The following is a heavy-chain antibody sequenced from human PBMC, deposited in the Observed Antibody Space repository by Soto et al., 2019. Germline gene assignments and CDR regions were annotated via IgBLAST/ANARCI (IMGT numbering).Heavy chain of an antibody. CDR3: ARVGYCSGGSCYPILRDLAYGMDV. V-gene: IGHV4-34*01. CDR1: GGSFSGYY. D-gene: IGHD2-15*01. Sequence: SETLSLTCAVYGGSFSGYYWSWIRQPPGKGLEWIGEINHSGSTNYNPSLKSRVTVSVDTSKNQFSLKLSSVTAADTAVYYCARVGYCSGGSCYPILRDLAYGMDVWGQGTTVTVSS. J-gene: IGHJ6*02. CDR2: INHSGST.